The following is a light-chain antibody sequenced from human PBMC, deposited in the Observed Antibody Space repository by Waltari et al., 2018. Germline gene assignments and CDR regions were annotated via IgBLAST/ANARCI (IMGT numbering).Light chain of an antibody. Sequence: DIQMTQSPSTLSASVGDRVTITCRASQSISSWLAWYQQKPGKAPKLLIYKASSLESGVPSRFSGSGSGTEFTLTISSLQPDDFATYHCQQYNSFSFGGGTKVEIK. CDR2: KAS. CDR3: QQYNSFS. J-gene: IGKJ4*01. CDR1: QSISSW. V-gene: IGKV1-5*03.